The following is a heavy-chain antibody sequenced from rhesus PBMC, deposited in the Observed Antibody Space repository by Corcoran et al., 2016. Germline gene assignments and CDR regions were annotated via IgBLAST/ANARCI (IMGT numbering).Heavy chain of an antibody. CDR1: GYSISRNY. CDR3: ARAIVGTTFFFDY. Sequence: QVQLQESGPGLVKPSETLSLTFAVSGYSISRNYLSWIPQPPGQGLEWIGYIYGSTGSTYYNPSLKSRVSISTDTSKNQFSLKLNSVTAADTAVYYCARAIVGTTFFFDYWGQGVLVIVSS. J-gene: IGHJ4*01. CDR2: IYGSTGST. V-gene: IGHV4-147*01. D-gene: IGHD1-44*01.